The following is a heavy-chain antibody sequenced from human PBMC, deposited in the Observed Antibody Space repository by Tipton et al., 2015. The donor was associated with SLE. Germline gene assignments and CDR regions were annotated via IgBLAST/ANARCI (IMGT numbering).Heavy chain of an antibody. CDR1: GGSFSGYY. Sequence: LRLSCAVYGGSFSGYYWSWIRQPPGKGLEWIGEINHSGSTNYNPSLKSRVTISVDTSKNQFSLKLSSVTAADTAVYYCAGVRRTGPGDYWGQGTLVTVSS. CDR3: AGVRRTGPGDY. D-gene: IGHD1-1*01. J-gene: IGHJ4*02. CDR2: INHSGST. V-gene: IGHV4-34*01.